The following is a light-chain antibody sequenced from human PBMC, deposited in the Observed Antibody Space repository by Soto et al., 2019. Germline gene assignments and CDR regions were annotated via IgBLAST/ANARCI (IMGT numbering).Light chain of an antibody. CDR3: QQFNSYPLT. CDR2: AAS. J-gene: IGKJ4*01. V-gene: IGKV1-9*01. CDR1: QDISSY. Sequence: IQLTQSPSSLSASVGDRVTITCRASQDISSYLAWYQQKSGKAPKLLIYAASTFQSGVPSRFSGSGSGTDFTLTISSLQPEDFATDYGQQFNSYPLTFGGGTKVEIK.